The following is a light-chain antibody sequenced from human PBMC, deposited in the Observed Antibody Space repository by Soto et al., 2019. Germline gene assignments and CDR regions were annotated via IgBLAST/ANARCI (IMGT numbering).Light chain of an antibody. CDR3: LLYSGGYV. CDR2: DTY. V-gene: IGLV7-46*01. J-gene: IGLJ1*01. CDR1: TGAVATGHY. Sequence: QAVVTQEPSLTVSPGGTVTLTCGSNTGAVATGHYAYWFHQKPGQAPRPLIYDTYNRFSWTPARFSGSLLGGKAALTLSGAQPEDEADYYCLLYSGGYVFGPGTKVTVL.